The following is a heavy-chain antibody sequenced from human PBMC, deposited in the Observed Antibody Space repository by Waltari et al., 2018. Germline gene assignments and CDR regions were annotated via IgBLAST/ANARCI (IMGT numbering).Heavy chain of an antibody. D-gene: IGHD4-17*01. CDR1: GGTSSSYA. Sequence: QVQLVQSGAEVKKPGSSVKVPCKASGGTSSSYAISWVRRAPGQWLEWMVGIIPIFGTANYAQKFQGRVTITADESTSTAYMELSSLRSEDTAVYYCARDAVTTYLGLDYWGQGTLVTVSS. V-gene: IGHV1-69*01. CDR3: ARDAVTTYLGLDY. J-gene: IGHJ4*02. CDR2: IIPIFGTA.